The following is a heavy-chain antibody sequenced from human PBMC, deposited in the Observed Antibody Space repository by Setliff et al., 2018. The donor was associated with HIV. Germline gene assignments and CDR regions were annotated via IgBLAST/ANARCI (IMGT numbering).Heavy chain of an antibody. D-gene: IGHD1-1*01. CDR1: GYTFTTYG. V-gene: IGHV1-18*01. CDR3: ARGQLDRHLRSDVPFDI. CDR2: ISASSDNT. Sequence: ASVKVSCKASGYTFTTYGFNWVRQAPGQGLEWMGWISASSDNTNYAQKFQGRVTLTTDTSKNTVYMELKSLRSDDTAVYFCARGQLDRHLRSDVPFDIWGQGTMVTVSS. J-gene: IGHJ3*02.